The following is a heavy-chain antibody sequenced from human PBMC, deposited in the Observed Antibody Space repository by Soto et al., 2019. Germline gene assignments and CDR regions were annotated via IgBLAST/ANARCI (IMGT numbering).Heavy chain of an antibody. V-gene: IGHV3-53*01. Sequence: PGGSLRLSCAASGFTVSSNYMSWVRQAPGKGLEWVSVIYSGGSTYYADSVKGRFTISRDNSKNTLYLQMNSLRAEDTAVYYCARGGSSSLLRLVDYYYGMDVWGQGTTVTSP. J-gene: IGHJ6*02. CDR1: GFTVSSNY. CDR2: IYSGGST. D-gene: IGHD6-6*01. CDR3: ARGGSSSLLRLVDYYYGMDV.